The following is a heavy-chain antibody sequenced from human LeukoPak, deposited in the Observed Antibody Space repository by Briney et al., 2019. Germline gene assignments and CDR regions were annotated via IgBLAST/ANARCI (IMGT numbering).Heavy chain of an antibody. CDR3: ARDMSYGDYLTRYFQH. D-gene: IGHD4-17*01. CDR2: IKSKTDGGAT. Sequence: GGSLRLSCAASGFTFSNAWMSWVRQAPGKGLEWVGRIKSKTDGGATDYAAPVKGRFTVSRDDSKNTLYLQMNSLRAEDTAVYYCARDMSYGDYLTRYFQHWGQGTLVTVSS. J-gene: IGHJ1*01. V-gene: IGHV3-15*01. CDR1: GFTFSNAW.